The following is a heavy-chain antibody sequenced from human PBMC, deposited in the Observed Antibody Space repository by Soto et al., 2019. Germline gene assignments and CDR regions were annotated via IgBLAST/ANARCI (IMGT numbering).Heavy chain of an antibody. CDR1: GGSFSGYY. CDR3: ARKGRGGYNWFDP. Sequence: PSETLSLTCAVYGGSFSGYYWSWIRQPPGKGLEWIGYIYHSGSTYYNPSLKSRVTISVDRSKNQFSLKLSSVTAADTAVYYCARKGRGGYNWFDPWGQGTLVTVSS. D-gene: IGHD2-15*01. J-gene: IGHJ5*02. CDR2: IYHSGST. V-gene: IGHV4-34*01.